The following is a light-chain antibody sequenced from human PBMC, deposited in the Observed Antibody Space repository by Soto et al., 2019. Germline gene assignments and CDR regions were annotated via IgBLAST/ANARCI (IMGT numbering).Light chain of an antibody. Sequence: QSVLTQPPSVSGAPGQRVTISCSGSSSNIGAGYDVNWFQQLPGTAPKLLIYGDNNRPSGVPDRFSASKSGTSASLAITGLQAEDEADYYCQSYDNSLSGLYLFGTGTKLTVL. V-gene: IGLV1-40*01. CDR2: GDN. J-gene: IGLJ1*01. CDR3: QSYDNSLSGLYL. CDR1: SSNIGAGYD.